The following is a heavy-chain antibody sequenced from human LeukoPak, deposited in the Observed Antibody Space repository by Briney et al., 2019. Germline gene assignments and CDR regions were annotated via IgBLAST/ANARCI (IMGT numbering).Heavy chain of an antibody. CDR1: GFTFSSYG. V-gene: IGHV3-33*01. Sequence: GGSLRLSCAASGFTFSSYGMHWVRQAPGKGLEWVTVIWYDGSNKYYADSVKGRLTISRDNSKNTLYLQMNSLRAEDTAVYYCARDAYSYGYEVSYYYGMDVWGQGTTVTVSS. J-gene: IGHJ6*02. CDR3: ARDAYSYGYEVSYYYGMDV. D-gene: IGHD5-18*01. CDR2: IWYDGSNK.